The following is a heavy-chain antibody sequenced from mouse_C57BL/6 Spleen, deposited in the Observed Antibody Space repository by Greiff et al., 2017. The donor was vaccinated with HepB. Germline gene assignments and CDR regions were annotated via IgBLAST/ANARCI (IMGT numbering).Heavy chain of an antibody. V-gene: IGHV1-81*01. CDR2: IYPRSGNT. J-gene: IGHJ2*01. D-gene: IGHD2-5*01. Sequence: QVQLQQSGAELARPGASVKLSCKASGYTFTSYGISWVKQRTGQGLEWIGEIYPRSGNTYYNEKFKGKATLTADKSSSTAYMELRSLTPEDSAVYFCAREGAWSNYALIDYWGQGTTLTVSS. CDR1: GYTFTSYG. CDR3: AREGAWSNYALIDY.